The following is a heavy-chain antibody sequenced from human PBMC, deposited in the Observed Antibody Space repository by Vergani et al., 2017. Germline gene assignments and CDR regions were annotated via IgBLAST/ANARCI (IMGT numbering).Heavy chain of an antibody. CDR1: GFSFRNAW. V-gene: IGHV3-15*07. D-gene: IGHD2-21*01. J-gene: IGHJ6*02. Sequence: EVQLVESGGGIVKPGGSLRLSCVASGFSFRNAWMNWVRRTPGKGLEWFGCIKSTFDRGTTDYAAAVKGRFTISRDDSKNTLFLQMNGLKTEDIGVYYCTTDXRYCGDGSCYWLRDHHYYGMDVWGQGTTVTVSS. CDR2: IKSTFDRGTT. CDR3: TTDXRYCGDGSCYWLRDHHYYGMDV.